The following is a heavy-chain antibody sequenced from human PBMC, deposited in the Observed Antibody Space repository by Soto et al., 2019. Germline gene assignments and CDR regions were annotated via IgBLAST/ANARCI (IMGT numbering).Heavy chain of an antibody. CDR3: VKKKEFYFDY. CDR1: GLIFDDSA. V-gene: IGHV3-9*01. Sequence: PGGSLRLACAASGLIFDDSAMHWVRQVPGNGLEWVSVISWNSDDRAYADSVKGRFTISRDNAKNALYLQIKSMRAEDTAFYYCVKKKEFYFDYWGQGTLVTVSS. CDR2: ISWNSDDR. J-gene: IGHJ4*01.